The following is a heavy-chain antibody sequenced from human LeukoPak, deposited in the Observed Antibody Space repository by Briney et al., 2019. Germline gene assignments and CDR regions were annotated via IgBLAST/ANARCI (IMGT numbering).Heavy chain of an antibody. J-gene: IGHJ4*02. D-gene: IGHD3-10*01. CDR1: GYTFTGYY. V-gene: IGHV1-2*02. CDR3: ARSELWFGESPFDY. CDR2: INPNSGGT. Sequence: GASVKVSCKASGYTFTGYYMHWVRQAPRQGLEWMGWINPNSGGTNYAQKFQGRVTMTRDTSISTAYMELSRLRSDDTAVYYCARSELWFGESPFDYWGQGTLVTVSS.